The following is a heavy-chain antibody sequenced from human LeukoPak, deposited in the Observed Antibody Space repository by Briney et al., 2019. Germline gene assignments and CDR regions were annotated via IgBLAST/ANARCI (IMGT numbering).Heavy chain of an antibody. V-gene: IGHV3-11*04. Sequence: GGSLRLSCAASGFAFSDYYMSWIRQAPGKGLEWVSYISSSGSTIYYADSVKGRFTISRDNAKNSLYLQMNSLRAEDTAVYYCARDPLIAVAGCFDYWGQGTLVTVSS. CDR1: GFAFSDYY. J-gene: IGHJ4*02. CDR3: ARDPLIAVAGCFDY. CDR2: ISSSGSTI. D-gene: IGHD6-19*01.